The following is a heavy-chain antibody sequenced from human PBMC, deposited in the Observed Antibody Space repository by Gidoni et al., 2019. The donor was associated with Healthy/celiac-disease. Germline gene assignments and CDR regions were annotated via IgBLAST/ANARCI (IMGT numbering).Heavy chain of an antibody. CDR3: ASDSEYSSGPTARY. CDR2: ISAYNGNT. J-gene: IGHJ4*02. D-gene: IGHD6-19*01. Sequence: QVQLVQPGAEVKKPGASVKVSCKASGSTFTSYGISWVRQAPGQGLEWMGWISAYNGNTNYAQNLQGRVTMTTDTSTTTAYMDLRSLRSDDTAVYYCASDSEYSSGPTARYWGQGTLVTVSS. CDR1: GSTFTSYG. V-gene: IGHV1-18*01.